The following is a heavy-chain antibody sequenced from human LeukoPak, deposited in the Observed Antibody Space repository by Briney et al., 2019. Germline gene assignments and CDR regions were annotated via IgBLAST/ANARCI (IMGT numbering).Heavy chain of an antibody. CDR2: ISYDGSNK. D-gene: IGHD6-6*01. CDR1: GFTFSSYG. V-gene: IGHV3-30*18. J-gene: IGHJ4*02. Sequence: GGSLRLSCAASGFTFSSYGMHWVRQAPGKGLEWVAVISYDGSNKYYAGSVKGRFTISRDNSKNTLYLQMNSLRAEDTAVYYCAKDLSSSLDYWGQGTLVTVSS. CDR3: AKDLSSSLDY.